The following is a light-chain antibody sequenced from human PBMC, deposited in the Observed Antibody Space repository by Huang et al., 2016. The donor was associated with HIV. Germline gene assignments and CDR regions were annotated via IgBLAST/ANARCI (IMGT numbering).Light chain of an antibody. CDR3: QQNNNWPPLFT. CDR2: GAS. V-gene: IGKV3-15*01. Sequence: EIVMTQSPATLSVSPGERATLSCRASPSVSSNLAWYQQKPGQAPRLLIYGASRRATGIPARYSGSGSGTEFTLTISSLQSEDFAVYYCQQNNNWPPLFTFGPGTKVDIK. J-gene: IGKJ3*01. CDR1: PSVSSN.